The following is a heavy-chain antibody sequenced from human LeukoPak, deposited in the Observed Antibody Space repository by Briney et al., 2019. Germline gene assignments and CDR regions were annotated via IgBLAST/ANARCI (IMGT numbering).Heavy chain of an antibody. Sequence: ASVKVSCKASGYTFSSYHIHWVRQAPGQGLEWMGKINPSFNPGVDVTSYAQKFQGRVTMTRDTSTNTVYMELSSLRSEDTAVYYCARAWESVAGYYFDYWGQGTLVTVSS. D-gene: IGHD1-26*01. V-gene: IGHV1-46*01. J-gene: IGHJ4*02. CDR3: ARAWESVAGYYFDY. CDR2: INPSFNPGVDVT. CDR1: GYTFSSYH.